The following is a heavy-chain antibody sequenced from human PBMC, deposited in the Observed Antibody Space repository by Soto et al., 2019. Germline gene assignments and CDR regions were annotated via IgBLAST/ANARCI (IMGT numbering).Heavy chain of an antibody. V-gene: IGHV1-69*13. CDR2: IIPIFGTA. CDR1: GGTFSSYA. CDR3: ARRLMGATRILDDY. J-gene: IGHJ4*02. D-gene: IGHD1-26*01. Sequence: SVKVSCKASGGTFSSYAISWVRQAPGQGLEWMGGIIPIFGTATYAQKFQGRVTITADESTSTAYMELSSLRSEDTAVYYCARRLMGATRILDDYWGQGTLVTVSS.